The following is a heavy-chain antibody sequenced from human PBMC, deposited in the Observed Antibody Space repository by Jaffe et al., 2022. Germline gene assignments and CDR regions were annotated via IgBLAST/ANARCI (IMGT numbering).Heavy chain of an antibody. V-gene: IGHV4-59*01. CDR2: IYYSGST. Sequence: QVQLQESGPGLVKPSETLSLTCTVSGGSISSYYWSWIRQPPGKGLEWIGYIYYSGSTNYNPSLKSRVTISVDTSKNQFSLKLSSVTAADTAVYYCARGGNLDVSGTMDYWGQGTLVTVSS. CDR3: ARGGNLDVSGTMDY. CDR1: GGSISSYY. D-gene: IGHD1-7*01. J-gene: IGHJ4*02.